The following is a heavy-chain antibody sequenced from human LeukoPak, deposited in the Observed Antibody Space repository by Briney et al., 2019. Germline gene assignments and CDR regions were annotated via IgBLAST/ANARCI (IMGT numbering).Heavy chain of an antibody. D-gene: IGHD2-2*01. Sequence: SETLSLTCAVYGGSFSGYYWRWIRQPPGKGLEWLGEINHSGSTNYNPSLKSRATISVDTSKNQFSLKLSSVTAADTAVYYCARGGGLGYCSSTSCHPFGYWGQGTLVTVSS. J-gene: IGHJ4*02. CDR3: ARGGGLGYCSSTSCHPFGY. V-gene: IGHV4-34*01. CDR1: GGSFSGYY. CDR2: INHSGST.